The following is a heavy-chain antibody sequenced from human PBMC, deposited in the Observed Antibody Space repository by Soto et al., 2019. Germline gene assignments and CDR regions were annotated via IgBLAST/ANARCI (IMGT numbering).Heavy chain of an antibody. CDR3: ARSGGYCSSTSCYPYYYYGMDV. D-gene: IGHD2-2*01. CDR1: GFTFSSYS. J-gene: IGHJ6*02. V-gene: IGHV3-48*02. Sequence: EVQLVESGGGLVQPGGSLRLPCAASGFTFSSYSMNWVRQAPGKGLEWVSYISSSSSTIYYADSVKGRFTISRDNAKNSLYLQMNSLRDEDTAVYYCARSGGYCSSTSCYPYYYYGMDVWGQGTTVTVSS. CDR2: ISSSSSTI.